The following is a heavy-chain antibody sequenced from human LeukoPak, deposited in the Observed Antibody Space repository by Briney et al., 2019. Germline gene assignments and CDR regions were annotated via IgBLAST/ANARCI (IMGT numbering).Heavy chain of an antibody. D-gene: IGHD3-22*01. CDR3: ASWGYYDSSGYYQIGY. CDR1: GFTVSSNY. CDR2: IYSGGST. V-gene: IGHV3-66*02. J-gene: IGHJ4*02. Sequence: QPGGSLRLSCAASGFTVSSNYMSWVRQAPGKGLEWVSVIYSGGSTYYADSVKGRFTISRDNSKNTLYLQMNSLRAEDTAVYYCASWGYYDSSGYYQIGYWGQGTLVTVSS.